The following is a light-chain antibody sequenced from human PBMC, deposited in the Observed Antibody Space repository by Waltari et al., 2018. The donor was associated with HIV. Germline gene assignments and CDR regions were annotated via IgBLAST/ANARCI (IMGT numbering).Light chain of an antibody. CDR2: AAS. J-gene: IGKJ1*01. V-gene: IGKV3-20*01. CDR3: QQYGSSLWT. CDR1: QSVSSSY. Sequence: EIALTQSPGTLPLSPGERGTLSCRASQSVSSSYLAWYQQKPGQAPRLLIYAASTRATGIPDRSSGSGSGTDFNLTISRLEPEDFAVYYCQQYGSSLWTFGQGTKVEVK.